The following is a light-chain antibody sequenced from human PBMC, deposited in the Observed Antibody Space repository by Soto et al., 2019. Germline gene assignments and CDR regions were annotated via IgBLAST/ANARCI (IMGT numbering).Light chain of an antibody. J-gene: IGKJ2*02. CDR3: QQYGSSPRT. V-gene: IGKV3D-20*01. CDR2: DAS. CDR1: QSVNNMY. Sequence: EIVLTQSPATLSLSPGERATLSCGASQSVNNMYLAWYQQKPGLAPRLLIYDASRRATGIPDRFSGSGSGTYFTLFISRMESEDFAVYYCQQYGSSPRTFGQGTKLEIK.